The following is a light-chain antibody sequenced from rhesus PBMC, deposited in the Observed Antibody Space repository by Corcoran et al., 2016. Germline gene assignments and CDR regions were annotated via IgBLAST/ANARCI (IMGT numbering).Light chain of an antibody. CDR2: GAS. V-gene: IGKV3-24*04. CDR1: QSVGNY. Sequence: ETVVTQSPATLSLSPGERATLSCSAIQSVGNYLAWYHQKPGQAPRLFIFGASCRASRVPDRLRGSWSGTEFTIKISQVEAEDDGVYYCVQTLTAQFTFGPGAKLDVK. J-gene: IGKJ3*01. CDR3: VQTLTAQFT.